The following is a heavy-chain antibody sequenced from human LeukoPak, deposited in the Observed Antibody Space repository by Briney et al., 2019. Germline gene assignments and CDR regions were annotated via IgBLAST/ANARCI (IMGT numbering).Heavy chain of an antibody. Sequence: SETLSLTCSVSGGSMNSYYWSWIRQSPGKGLEWIGYIYYSGSTNYNPSLKGRVTISVDTSKNQFSLKLSSVTAADTAVYYCARHVWLQPFDYWGQGTLVTVSS. CDR1: GGSMNSYY. D-gene: IGHD3-9*01. J-gene: IGHJ4*02. V-gene: IGHV4-59*08. CDR3: ARHVWLQPFDY. CDR2: IYYSGST.